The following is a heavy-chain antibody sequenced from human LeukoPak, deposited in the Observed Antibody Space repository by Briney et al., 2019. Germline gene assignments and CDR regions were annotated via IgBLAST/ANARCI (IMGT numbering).Heavy chain of an antibody. J-gene: IGHJ4*02. CDR1: GYSFTSYW. V-gene: IGHV3-7*01. D-gene: IGHD5-18*01. Sequence: PGESLKISCKRSGYSFTSYWMSWVRLAPGKGLEWVANIKQDGSEKYYVDSVKGRFTISRDNAKNSLYLQMNSLRAEDTAVYYCARDNSGYSYAIPIDYWGQGTLVTVSS. CDR2: IKQDGSEK. CDR3: ARDNSGYSYAIPIDY.